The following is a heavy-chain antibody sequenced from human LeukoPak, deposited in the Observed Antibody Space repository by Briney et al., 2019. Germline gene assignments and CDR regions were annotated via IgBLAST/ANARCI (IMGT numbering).Heavy chain of an antibody. V-gene: IGHV1-69*05. CDR3: ARKSVVVPAAFDY. D-gene: IGHD2-2*01. Sequence: SVKVSCKASGCTFSSYAISWVRQAPGQGLEWMGGIIPIFGTANYAQKFQGRVTITTDESTSTAYMELSSLRSEDTAVYYCARKSVVVPAAFDYWGQGTLVTVSS. CDR2: IIPIFGTA. CDR1: GCTFSSYA. J-gene: IGHJ4*02.